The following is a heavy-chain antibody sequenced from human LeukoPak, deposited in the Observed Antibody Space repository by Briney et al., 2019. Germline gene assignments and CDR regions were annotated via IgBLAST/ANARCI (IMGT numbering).Heavy chain of an antibody. J-gene: IGHJ3*01. D-gene: IGHD4-17*01. CDR1: GFTFSNYA. CDR3: ARNMTSVTTGGDAFDL. V-gene: IGHV3-23*01. CDR2: VIITGVST. Sequence: GGSLRLYCAASGFTFSNYAMSWVRQAPGRGLESVSTVIITGVSTYYADSLKGRFTISRDNSKNTLYLQMNSLRAEDTAVYYCARNMTSVTTGGDAFDLWGQGTMVTVSS.